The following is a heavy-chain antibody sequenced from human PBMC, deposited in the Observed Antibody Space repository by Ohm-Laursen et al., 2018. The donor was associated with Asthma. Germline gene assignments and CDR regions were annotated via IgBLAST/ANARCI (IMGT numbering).Heavy chain of an antibody. CDR1: GFTFSDYY. Sequence: SLRLSCTASGFTFSDYYMSWIRQAPGKGLEWVSYISSSGSTIYYADSVKGRFTISRDNAKNSLYLQMNSLRAEDTAVYYCARDVTTAVTPPYYWGQGTLVTVSS. V-gene: IGHV3-11*01. D-gene: IGHD4-23*01. CDR2: ISSSGSTI. J-gene: IGHJ4*02. CDR3: ARDVTTAVTPPYY.